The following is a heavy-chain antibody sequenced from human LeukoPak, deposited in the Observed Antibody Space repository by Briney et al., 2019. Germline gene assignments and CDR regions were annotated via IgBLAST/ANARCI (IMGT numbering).Heavy chain of an antibody. J-gene: IGHJ4*02. D-gene: IGHD4-11*01. CDR2: ISSSSSYI. CDR3: ARDSDYSNYRFDY. CDR1: GFTFSSYS. Sequence: GGSLRLSCAASGFTFSSYSMNWVRQAPGKGLEWVSSISSSSSYIYYADSVKGRFTISRDNAKNSLYLQMNSLRAEDTAVYYCARDSDYSNYRFDYWGQGTLVTVSS. V-gene: IGHV3-21*04.